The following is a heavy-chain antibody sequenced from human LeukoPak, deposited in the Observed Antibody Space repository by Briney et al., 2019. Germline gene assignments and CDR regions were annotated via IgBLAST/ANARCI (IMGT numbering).Heavy chain of an antibody. Sequence: GGSLRLSCAASGFTLSNYAMSWVRQAPGKGLEWVSTIRGGGSHTYYADSVKGRFAISRDNSKNTLYLQMNSLRAEDTAVYYCVKKFDCRSTSCYTYCDYWGQGTLVTVSS. V-gene: IGHV3-23*01. CDR2: IRGGGSHT. J-gene: IGHJ4*02. CDR3: VKKFDCRSTSCYTYCDY. CDR1: GFTLSNYA. D-gene: IGHD2-2*02.